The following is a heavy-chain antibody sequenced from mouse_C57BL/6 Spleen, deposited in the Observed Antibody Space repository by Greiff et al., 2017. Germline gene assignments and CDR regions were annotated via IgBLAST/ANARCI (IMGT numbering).Heavy chain of an antibody. V-gene: IGHV5-16*01. CDR1: GFTFSDYY. D-gene: IGHD2-2*01. CDR3: ARDYGYDGGYAMDY. Sequence: EVKLMESEGGLVQPGSSMKLSCTASGFTFSDYYMAWVRQVPEKGLEWVANINYDGSSTYYLDSLKSRFIISRDNAKNILYLQMSSLKSEDTATYYCARDYGYDGGYAMDYWGQGPSVTVSS. CDR2: INYDGSST. J-gene: IGHJ4*01.